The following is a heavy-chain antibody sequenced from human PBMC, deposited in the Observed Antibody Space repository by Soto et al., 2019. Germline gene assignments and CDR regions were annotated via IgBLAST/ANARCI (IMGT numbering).Heavy chain of an antibody. CDR3: AKDNTYYDHDYYGMDV. Sequence: QVQLVESGGGVVQPGRSLRLSCAASGFTFSSYGMHWVRQAPGKGLEWVAVISYDGSNKYYADSVKGRFTISRDNSKNTLFLQMNSLRAEDTAVYYCAKDNTYYDHDYYGMDVWGQGSTVTESS. D-gene: IGHD3-3*01. V-gene: IGHV3-30*18. J-gene: IGHJ6*02. CDR2: ISYDGSNK. CDR1: GFTFSSYG.